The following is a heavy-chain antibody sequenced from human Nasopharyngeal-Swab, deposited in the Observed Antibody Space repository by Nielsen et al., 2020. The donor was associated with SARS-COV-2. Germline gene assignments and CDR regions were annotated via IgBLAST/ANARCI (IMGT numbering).Heavy chain of an antibody. CDR1: GYTFTTYL. V-gene: IGHV5-51*01. D-gene: IGHD6-6*01. J-gene: IGHJ4*02. Sequence: GESLKISCKGSGYTFTTYLVGWVRQIPGKGPEWTGIINPDDSDTRYSPSFEGQVTISADKYTSTAYLQWSSLKASDSAIYYCARRDSRSSGVDHWGQGTLVTVSS. CDR3: ARRDSRSSGVDH. CDR2: INPDDSDT.